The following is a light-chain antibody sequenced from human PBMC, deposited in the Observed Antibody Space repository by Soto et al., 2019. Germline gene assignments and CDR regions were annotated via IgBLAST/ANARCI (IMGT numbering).Light chain of an antibody. J-gene: IGKJ5*01. CDR1: QSISRY. Sequence: DIQMTQSPSSLSASLGDRVTIACRASQSISRYLNWYQHKPGKAPNLLIYAASSLKPGVPSRFSGSGSGTDFTLTISSLQPEDFAVYYCQQRSNWPPITFGQGTRLEIK. V-gene: IGKV1-39*01. CDR3: QQRSNWPPIT. CDR2: AAS.